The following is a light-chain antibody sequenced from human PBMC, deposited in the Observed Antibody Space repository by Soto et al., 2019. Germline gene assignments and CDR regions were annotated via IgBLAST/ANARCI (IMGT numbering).Light chain of an antibody. CDR2: GAS. CDR3: HQYNDWPRT. V-gene: IGKV3-15*01. Sequence: EIVVTQSPATLSVSPGESAPLSCRATKPLSVNLAWYQQKPGQAPRLLIYGASRRATGIPARFSGSGSGTEFTLTISSLQSEDFAVYYCHQYNDWPRTFGQGTKVEIK. J-gene: IGKJ1*01. CDR1: KPLSVN.